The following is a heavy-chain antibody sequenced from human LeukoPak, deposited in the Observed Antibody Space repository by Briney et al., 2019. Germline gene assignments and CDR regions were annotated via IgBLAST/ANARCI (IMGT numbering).Heavy chain of an antibody. J-gene: IGHJ6*02. D-gene: IGHD1-26*01. CDR2: IIPIFGTA. CDR3: ARERGIVGATKLGYYYYGMDA. Sequence: GSSVKVSCKASGGTFSSYAISWVRQAPGQGLEWMGGIIPIFGTANYAQKFQGRVTITADESTSTAYMELSSLRSEDTAVYYCARERGIVGATKLGYYYYGMDAWGQGTTVTVSS. CDR1: GGTFSSYA. V-gene: IGHV1-69*01.